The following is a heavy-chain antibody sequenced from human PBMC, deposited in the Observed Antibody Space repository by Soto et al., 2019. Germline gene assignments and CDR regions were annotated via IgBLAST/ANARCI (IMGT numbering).Heavy chain of an antibody. V-gene: IGHV1-69*13. CDR1: GGTFSSYA. D-gene: IGHD5-12*01. CDR2: IIPIFGTA. CDR3: ASPNTEMATDYYGMDV. Sequence: ASVKVSRKASGGTFSSYAISWVRQAPGQGLEWMGGIIPIFGTANYAQKFQGRVTITADESTSTAYMELSSLRSEDTAVYYCASPNTEMATDYYGMDVWGQGTTVTVSS. J-gene: IGHJ6*02.